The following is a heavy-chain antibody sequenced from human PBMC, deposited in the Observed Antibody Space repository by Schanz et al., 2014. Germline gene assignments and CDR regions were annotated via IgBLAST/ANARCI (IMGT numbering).Heavy chain of an antibody. CDR1: GFTFNSYA. D-gene: IGHD2-15*01. V-gene: IGHV3-23*01. J-gene: IGHJ6*02. CDR2: ISHSGGSK. CDR3: AKARRKANCSGGRCFHYSYYGMDV. Sequence: DVQLLESGGGLVQPGGSLRLSCAASGFTFNSYAMTWVRQAPGKGLEWVSSISHSGGSKYYADSVKGRFTISRDNSKNILYLQMNSLIAEDTPVYYCAKARRKANCSGGRCFHYSYYGMDVWGQGTTVTVSS.